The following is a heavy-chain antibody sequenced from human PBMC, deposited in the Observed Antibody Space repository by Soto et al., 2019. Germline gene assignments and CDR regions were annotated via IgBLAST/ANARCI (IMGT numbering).Heavy chain of an antibody. CDR3: ASRLVSRYGYYYYGMDV. CDR1: GYTFTGYY. J-gene: IGHJ6*02. CDR2: IIPIFGTA. D-gene: IGHD4-17*01. Sequence: SVKVSCKASGYTFTGYYMHWVRQASGQGLEWMGWIIPIFGTANYAQKLQGRVTITADESTSTAYMELSSLRSEDTAVYYCASRLVSRYGYYYYGMDVWGQGTTVTVSS. V-gene: IGHV1-69*13.